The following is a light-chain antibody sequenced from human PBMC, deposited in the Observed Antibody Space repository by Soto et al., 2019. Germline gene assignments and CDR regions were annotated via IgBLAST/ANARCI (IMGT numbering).Light chain of an antibody. CDR3: QTWGTGIHVV. CDR1: SGHSRNA. J-gene: IGLJ2*01. Sequence: QLVLTQPPSASASLGASVKLTCTLSSGHSRNAIAWHQQQPEKGPRYLMKIDNDGSHSNGDGIPDRFSGSTSGAERYLTISSLQSEDEADYYCQTWGTGIHVVFGGGTKLTVL. CDR2: IDNDGSH. V-gene: IGLV4-69*02.